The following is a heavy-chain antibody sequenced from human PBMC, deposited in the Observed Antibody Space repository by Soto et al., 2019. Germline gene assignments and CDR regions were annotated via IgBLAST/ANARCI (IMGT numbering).Heavy chain of an antibody. CDR2: INSNSGGT. V-gene: IGHV1-2*02. D-gene: IGHD6-13*01. CDR3: GRDSAAEAGLGMDV. CDR1: GYTFTDYY. J-gene: IGHJ6*02. Sequence: QVQLVQSEAEVKKPGASVKVSCKASGYTFTDYYIHWVRQAPGQGLEWMGWINSNSGGTLYAQKFQGRVTLTRDTSITTAPMELSSLKSDDTAVYYCGRDSAAEAGLGMDVWGQGTTVPVSS.